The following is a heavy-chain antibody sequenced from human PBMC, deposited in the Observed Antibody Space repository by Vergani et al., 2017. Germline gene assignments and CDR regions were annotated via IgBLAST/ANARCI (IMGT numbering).Heavy chain of an antibody. D-gene: IGHD3-10*01. V-gene: IGHV3-33*01. CDR1: GFTFSSYG. CDR2: IWYDGSNK. Sequence: VQLVESGGGLVKPGGSLRLSCAASGFTFSSYGMHWVRQAPGKGLEWVAVIWYDGSNKYYADSVKGRFTISRDNPKNTLYLQMNSLRAEDTAVYYCARDSYYYGSGSYYNGYYYYGMDVWGQGTTVTVSS. CDR3: ARDSYYYGSGSYYNGYYYYGMDV. J-gene: IGHJ6*02.